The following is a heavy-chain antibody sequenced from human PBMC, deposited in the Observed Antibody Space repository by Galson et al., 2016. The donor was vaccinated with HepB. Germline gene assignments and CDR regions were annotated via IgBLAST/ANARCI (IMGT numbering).Heavy chain of an antibody. CDR1: GFTFSSYG. Sequence: SLRLSCAASGFTFSSYGMHWVRQAPGKGLEWVAVIWYDGSNKYYADSVKGRFTISRDNSKNTLYLQMNSLRAEDTAVYYCARAVSIAARFWFGYWGQGTLVTVSS. CDR3: ARAVSIAARFWFGY. D-gene: IGHD6-6*01. CDR2: IWYDGSNK. J-gene: IGHJ4*02. V-gene: IGHV3-33*01.